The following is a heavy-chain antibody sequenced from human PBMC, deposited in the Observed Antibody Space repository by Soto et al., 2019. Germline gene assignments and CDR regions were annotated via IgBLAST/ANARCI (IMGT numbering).Heavy chain of an antibody. CDR1: WFPLCSYA. CDR2: LSGSGGST. Sequence: GALRPSLAAPWFPLCSYALRWGPPAPGKGGEGGSALSGSGGSTYYADSVKGRFTISRDNSKNTLYLQMNSLRAEDTAVYYCAKIFSRSRSPTYKPDYYYGMDVWGQGTTVTVSS. D-gene: IGHD3-3*01. J-gene: IGHJ6*02. V-gene: IGHV3-23*01. CDR3: AKIFSRSRSPTYKPDYYYGMDV.